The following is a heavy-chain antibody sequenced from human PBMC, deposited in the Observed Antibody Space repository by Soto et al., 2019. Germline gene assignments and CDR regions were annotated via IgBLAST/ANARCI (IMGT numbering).Heavy chain of an antibody. V-gene: IGHV3-11*06. CDR1: GFTFSDYY. D-gene: IGHD2-2*01. Sequence: LSLTCAASGFTFSDYYMSWIRQAPGKGLEWVSYISSSSSYTNYADSVKGRFTISRDNAKNSLYLQMNSLRAEDTAVYYCAREDSSTSCYAGCYAFDIWGQGTMVTVSS. J-gene: IGHJ3*02. CDR2: ISSSSSYT. CDR3: AREDSSTSCYAGCYAFDI.